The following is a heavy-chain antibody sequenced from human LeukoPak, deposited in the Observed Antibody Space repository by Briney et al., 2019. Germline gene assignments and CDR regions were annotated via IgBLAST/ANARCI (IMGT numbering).Heavy chain of an antibody. CDR3: ARGRPMVRDQRLNNWFDP. V-gene: IGHV1-8*01. CDR1: GYTFTSYD. CDR2: MNPNSGNT. D-gene: IGHD3-10*01. J-gene: IGHJ5*02. Sequence: ASVKVSCKASGYTFTSYDINWVRQATGQGLEWMGWMNPNSGNTGYAQKFQGRVTMTRNTSISTAYMELSSLRSEDTAVYYCARGRPMVRDQRLNNWFDPWGQGTLVTVSS.